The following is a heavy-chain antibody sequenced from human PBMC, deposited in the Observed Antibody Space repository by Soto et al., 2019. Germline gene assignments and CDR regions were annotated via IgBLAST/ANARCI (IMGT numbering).Heavy chain of an antibody. CDR3: ARGWGRIHYYYVDV. Sequence: QVQLQESGPGLVKPSQTLSLTCTVSGGSISSGGYYWSWIRQHPGKGLEWIGYIYYSGSTYYNPSLKSRVIISVDTSKNQFSLKLSSVTAADTAVYYCARGWGRIHYYYVDVWGKGTTVTVSS. D-gene: IGHD3-16*01. J-gene: IGHJ6*03. CDR2: IYYSGST. V-gene: IGHV4-31*03. CDR1: GGSISSGGYY.